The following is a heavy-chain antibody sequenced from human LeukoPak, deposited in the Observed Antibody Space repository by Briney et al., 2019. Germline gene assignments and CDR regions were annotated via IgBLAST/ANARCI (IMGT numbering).Heavy chain of an antibody. J-gene: IGHJ3*02. CDR2: IYSSGST. CDR3: ARGGNWKEKAFDI. V-gene: IGHV4-61*02. D-gene: IGHD1-20*01. CDR1: GGSISSGSYY. Sequence: PSQTLSLTCTVSGGSISSGSYYWTWIRQPAGKGLEWIGRIYSSGSTNYNPSLKSRVTISEDTSKNQFSLKLSSVTAADTAVYYCARGGNWKEKAFDIWGQGTMLTVSS.